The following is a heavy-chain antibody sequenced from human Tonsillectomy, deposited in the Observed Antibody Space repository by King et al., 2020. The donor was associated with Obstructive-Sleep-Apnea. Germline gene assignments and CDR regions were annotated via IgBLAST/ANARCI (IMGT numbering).Heavy chain of an antibody. CDR3: ARAGDMYDSWSGNKIPAFDY. CDR1: GFSFSSYH. V-gene: IGHV3-48*04. J-gene: IGHJ4*02. D-gene: IGHD3-3*01. CDR2: ISSSSTI. Sequence: VQLVESGGGLVQPGGSLRLYCAASGFSFSSYHMNWVRQAPGKGLEWVSYISSSSTIYYADSVKGRCTISRDNAKNSLYLQMNSLRAEATAGYYCARAGDMYDSWSGNKIPAFDYWGQGTLVTVSS.